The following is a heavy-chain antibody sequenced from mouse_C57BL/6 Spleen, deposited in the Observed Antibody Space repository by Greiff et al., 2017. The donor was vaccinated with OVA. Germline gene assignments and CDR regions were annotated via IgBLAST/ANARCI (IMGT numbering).Heavy chain of an antibody. D-gene: IGHD4-1*01. Sequence: VQGVESGAELARPGASVKLSCKASGYTFTSYGISWVKQRTGQGLEWIGEIYPRSGNTYYNEKFKGKATLTADKSSSTAYMELRSLTSEDSAVYFCARHWEGAWFAYWGQGTLVTVSA. CDR3: ARHWEGAWFAY. V-gene: IGHV1-81*01. CDR1: GYTFTSYG. CDR2: IYPRSGNT. J-gene: IGHJ3*01.